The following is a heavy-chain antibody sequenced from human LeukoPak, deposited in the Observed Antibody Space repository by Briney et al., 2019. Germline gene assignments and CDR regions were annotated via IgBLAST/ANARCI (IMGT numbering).Heavy chain of an antibody. CDR1: GYTFTRYY. D-gene: IGHD5-24*01. CDR2: INPNSGGT. CDR3: ASVEMATDTVDY. Sequence: ASVKVSCKASGYTFTRYYMHWVRQAPGQGLEWMGWINPNSGGTNYAQKFQGRVTMTRDTSISTAYMELSRLRSDDTAVYYCASVEMATDTVDYWGQGTLITVSS. J-gene: IGHJ4*02. V-gene: IGHV1-2*02.